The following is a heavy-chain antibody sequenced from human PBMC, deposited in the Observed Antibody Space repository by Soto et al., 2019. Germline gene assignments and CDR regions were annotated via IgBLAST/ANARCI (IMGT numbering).Heavy chain of an antibody. D-gene: IGHD3-16*01. CDR2: ISSGSVYI. Sequence: GGFLRSSCAVFGLTFHFYSVTWVRKAPGKGLEWVASISSGSVYIDSADSVRGRFTISGDDVTNSVSLQMDSLRVEDTGIYYCARYVAFKAFDLWGQGTMVTVSS. J-gene: IGHJ3*01. CDR3: ARYVAFKAFDL. CDR1: GLTFHFYS. V-gene: IGHV3-21*06.